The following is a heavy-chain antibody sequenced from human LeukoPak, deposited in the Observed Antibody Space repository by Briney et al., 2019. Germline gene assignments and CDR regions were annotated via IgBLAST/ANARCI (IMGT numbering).Heavy chain of an antibody. V-gene: IGHV3-30*04. CDR1: GFTFSSYA. Sequence: PGRSLRLSCAASGFTFSSYAMHWVRQPPGKGLEWVAVISNDGRSKFYADSVKGRFTISRDNSKNMLSLQVNSLRPEDTSVYYCVRDANSGLGTIDYWGQGTPVTISP. CDR2: ISNDGRSK. D-gene: IGHD1/OR15-1a*01. CDR3: VRDANSGLGTIDY. J-gene: IGHJ4*02.